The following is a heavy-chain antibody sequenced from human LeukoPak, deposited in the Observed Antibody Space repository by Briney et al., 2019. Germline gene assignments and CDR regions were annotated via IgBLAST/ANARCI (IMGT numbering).Heavy chain of an antibody. CDR1: GFTFSSRDW. Sequence: GGALRLSCVASGFTFSSRDWMTSVRQAPGKGLEWVANIRQEGREKNYVDSVKVRFTISRDNAKNSVDLQMSSLRVEDTAVYYCARVAAAGTGIFVNFYYSMDIWGKGTTVTISS. V-gene: IGHV3-7*01. J-gene: IGHJ6*03. D-gene: IGHD6-13*01. CDR3: ARVAAAGTGIFVNFYYSMDI. CDR2: IRQEGREK.